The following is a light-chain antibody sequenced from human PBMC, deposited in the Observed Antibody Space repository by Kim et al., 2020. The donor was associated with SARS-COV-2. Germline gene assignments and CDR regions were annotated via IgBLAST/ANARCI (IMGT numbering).Light chain of an antibody. V-gene: IGLV6-57*01. CDR3: QSYDSSSLWV. Sequence: KTVTISCTRSSGSSASNYVQWYQQHPGGSPTIVIYEDDQRPSGVPDRFSGSIDSSSNSASLTISGLSTEDEADYYCQSYDSSSLWVFGGGTQLTVL. J-gene: IGLJ3*02. CDR2: EDD. CDR1: SGSSASNY.